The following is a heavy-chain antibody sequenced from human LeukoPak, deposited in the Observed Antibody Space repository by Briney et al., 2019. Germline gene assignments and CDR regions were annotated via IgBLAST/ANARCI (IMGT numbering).Heavy chain of an antibody. CDR3: ARGVTPFYFDY. J-gene: IGHJ4*02. D-gene: IGHD4-4*01. Sequence: SVKVSCKASGGTFSNYAISWVRQAPGQGLEWMGRIIPILGIANYAQKFQGRVTITADKSTSTAYMELSSLRSEDTAVYYCARGVTPFYFDYWGQGTLVTVSS. CDR2: IIPILGIA. V-gene: IGHV1-69*04. CDR1: GGTFSNYA.